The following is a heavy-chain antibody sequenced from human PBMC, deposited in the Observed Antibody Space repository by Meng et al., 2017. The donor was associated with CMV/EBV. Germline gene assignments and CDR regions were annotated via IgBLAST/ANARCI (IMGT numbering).Heavy chain of an antibody. V-gene: IGHV3-73*01. Sequence: FSGSAMHWVRQASGKGLEWVGRIRSKANNYATVYAASVKGRFTISRDDSKNTAYLQMNSLKTEDTAVYYCAKEAGERTSWLKFHFDYWGQGTLVTVSS. D-gene: IGHD2-2*01. J-gene: IGHJ4*02. CDR2: IRSKANNYAT. CDR1: FSGSA. CDR3: AKEAGERTSWLKFHFDY.